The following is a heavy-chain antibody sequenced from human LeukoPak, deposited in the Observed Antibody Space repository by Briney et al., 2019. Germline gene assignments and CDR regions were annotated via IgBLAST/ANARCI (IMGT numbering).Heavy chain of an antibody. D-gene: IGHD6-13*01. CDR2: IIPIFGTA. CDR1: GYTFTSYG. V-gene: IGHV1-69*06. J-gene: IGHJ4*02. CDR3: AAHSSSWLKAFDY. Sequence: ASVKVSCKASGYTFTSYGISWVRQAPGQGLEWMGGIIPIFGTANYAQKFQGRVTITADKSTSTAYMELSSLRSDDTAVYYCAAHSSSWLKAFDYWGQGTLVTVSS.